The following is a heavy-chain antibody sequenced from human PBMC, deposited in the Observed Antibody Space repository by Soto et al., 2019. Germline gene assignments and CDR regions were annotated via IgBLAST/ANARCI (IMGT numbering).Heavy chain of an antibody. J-gene: IGHJ6*03. Sequence: VQLVQSGAEVKKPGASVKVSCKTSGDSFNDYYIHWVRQAPGQGLEWMGWINPNGGVTKYAQKFRGRVTVTRDTSIRTAYMELSSLRSDDTAVYYCARESGGATATLDYYYFYMDVWGKVPTVTVSS. V-gene: IGHV1-2*02. CDR3: ARESGGATATLDYYYFYMDV. CDR1: GDSFNDYY. CDR2: INPNGGVT. D-gene: IGHD5-12*01.